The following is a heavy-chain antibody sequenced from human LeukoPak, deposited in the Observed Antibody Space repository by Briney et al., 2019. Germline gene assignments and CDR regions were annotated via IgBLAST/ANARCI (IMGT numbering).Heavy chain of an antibody. Sequence: GGSLRLSCAASGFTFDDYGMSWVRQAPGKGLEWVSGINWNGGSTGYADSVKGRFTISRDNAKNSLYLQMNSLRAEDTALYYCARPREAGSSSGWYFDKWGQGTLVTVSS. J-gene: IGHJ4*02. V-gene: IGHV3-20*04. CDR3: ARPREAGSSSGWYFDK. CDR2: INWNGGST. CDR1: GFTFDDYG. D-gene: IGHD6-19*01.